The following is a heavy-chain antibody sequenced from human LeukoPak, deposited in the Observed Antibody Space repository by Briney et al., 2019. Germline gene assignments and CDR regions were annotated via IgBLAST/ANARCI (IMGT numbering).Heavy chain of an antibody. CDR3: ARGPLYTESFARTWFDA. CDR1: GGSITSASYY. D-gene: IGHD1-26*01. Sequence: MSPETLSLTCTVSGGSITSASYYWGWVRQPPGKGLGWIGSIYYSGNSYNNPSLKGRVTISIDTSTSQFSLELRSVTAADTAVYFCARGPLYTESFARTWFDAWGRGTVVTVSS. V-gene: IGHV4-39*01. CDR2: IYYSGNS. J-gene: IGHJ5*02.